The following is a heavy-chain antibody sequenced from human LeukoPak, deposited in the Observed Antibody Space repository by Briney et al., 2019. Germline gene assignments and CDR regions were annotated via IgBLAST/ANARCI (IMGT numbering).Heavy chain of an antibody. Sequence: PSETLSLTCTVSGGSISSSSYYWGWIRQPPGKGLEWIGSIYYSGSTYYNPSLKSRVTISVDTSKNQFSLKLSSVTAADTAVYYCARGFLVGVVNYFDYWGQGTLVTVSS. CDR2: IYYSGST. J-gene: IGHJ4*02. D-gene: IGHD3-3*01. CDR3: ARGFLVGVVNYFDY. CDR1: GGSISSSSYY. V-gene: IGHV4-39*07.